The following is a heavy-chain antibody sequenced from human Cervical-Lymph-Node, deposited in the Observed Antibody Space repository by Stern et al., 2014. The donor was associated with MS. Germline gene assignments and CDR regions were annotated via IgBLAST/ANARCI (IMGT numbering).Heavy chain of an antibody. CDR2: INPSGGST. CDR3: AFGLSVAVGDP. J-gene: IGHJ5*02. CDR1: GYTFTSYF. V-gene: IGHV1-46*03. D-gene: IGHD6-19*01. Sequence: IQLVESGAEVKKPGASVKVSCKASGYTFTSYFVHWVRQAPGQALEWMGIINPSGGSTNYAQKFQGRISMTRDTSTSTVYMELSSLRSEDTAVYFCAFGLSVAVGDPCGQGTLVTVSS.